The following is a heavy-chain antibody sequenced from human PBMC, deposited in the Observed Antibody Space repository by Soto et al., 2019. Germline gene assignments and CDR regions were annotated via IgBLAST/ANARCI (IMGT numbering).Heavy chain of an antibody. CDR3: TRKAEPLPRDAFDI. D-gene: IGHD2-15*01. Sequence: QLQLQESGPGLVKPSETLSLTCTVSGGSISSSSYYWGWIRQPPGKGLEWIGSIYYSGSTYYNPSIKDRVTISVDTSKNQFSLNLNSVTAADTAVYYCTRKAEPLPRDAFDIWGQGTMVTVSS. J-gene: IGHJ3*02. CDR2: IYYSGST. CDR1: GGSISSSSYY. V-gene: IGHV4-39*01.